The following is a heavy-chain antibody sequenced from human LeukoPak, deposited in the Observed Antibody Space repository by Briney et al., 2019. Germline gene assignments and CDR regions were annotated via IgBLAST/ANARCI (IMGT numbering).Heavy chain of an antibody. D-gene: IGHD3-10*01. Sequence: ASVKVSCKASGYTFTGYYMHWVRQAPGQGLEWMGRINPNSGGTNYAQKFQGRVTMTRDTSISTAYMKLSRLRSDDTAVYYCARLGFWGFGEFSSDYWGQGTLVTVSS. J-gene: IGHJ4*02. CDR3: ARLGFWGFGEFSSDY. V-gene: IGHV1-2*06. CDR2: INPNSGGT. CDR1: GYTFTGYY.